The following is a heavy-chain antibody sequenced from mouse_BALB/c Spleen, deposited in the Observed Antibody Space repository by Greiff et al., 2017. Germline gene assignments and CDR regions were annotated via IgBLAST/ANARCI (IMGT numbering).Heavy chain of an antibody. Sequence: VKLMESGAELARPGASVKLSCKASGYTFTSYWMQWVKQRPGQGLEWIGAIYPGDGDTRYTQKFKGKATLTADKSSSTAYMQLSSLASEDSAVYYCARWTTVVAEVDYWGQGTTLTVSS. D-gene: IGHD1-1*01. CDR3: ARWTTVVAEVDY. J-gene: IGHJ2*01. V-gene: IGHV1-87*01. CDR2: IYPGDGDT. CDR1: GYTFTSYW.